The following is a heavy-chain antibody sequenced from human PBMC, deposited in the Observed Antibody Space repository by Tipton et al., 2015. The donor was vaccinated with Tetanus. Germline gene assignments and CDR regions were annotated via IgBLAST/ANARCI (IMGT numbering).Heavy chain of an antibody. CDR2: INDSGST. V-gene: IGHV4-34*01. CDR3: ARWETVTTKIHY. D-gene: IGHD4-17*01. Sequence: LRLSCAVYGGSFGGYYWNWIRQPPGKGLEWIGEINDSGSTSYNPSLKSRVTISVDTSKNQFSLNLSSVTAADTAVYYCARWETVTTKIHYWGQGTLVTVSS. CDR1: GGSFGGYY. J-gene: IGHJ4*02.